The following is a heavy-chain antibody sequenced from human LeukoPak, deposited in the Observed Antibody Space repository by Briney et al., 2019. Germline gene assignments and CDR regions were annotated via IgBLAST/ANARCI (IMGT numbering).Heavy chain of an antibody. CDR2: ISGGGST. CDR3: ANSERSSWNYYFDY. D-gene: IGHD6-13*01. CDR1: GFTFSSYA. Sequence: GGSLRLSCAASGFTFSSYAMSWVRQAPGKGLEWVSTISGGGSTYYADPVKGRFTISRDNSKNTLYLQVNSLRAEDTAVYYCANSERSSWNYYFDYWGQGTLVTVSS. J-gene: IGHJ4*02. V-gene: IGHV3-23*01.